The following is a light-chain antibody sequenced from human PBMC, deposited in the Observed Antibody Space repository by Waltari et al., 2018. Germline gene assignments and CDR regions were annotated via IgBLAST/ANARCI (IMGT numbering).Light chain of an antibody. CDR1: SNHFGGYKS. CDR3: SSYAGSNNVV. CDR2: EVS. J-gene: IGLJ2*01. V-gene: IGLV2-8*01. Sequence: QSALTQPPSASGTPAKSLTISCTGTSNHFGGYKSVSWYHKHPGKAPKLRIYEVSKRPSGFPDRFSGSKSGYTASLTVSGLQAEDEADYFCSSYAGSNNVVFGGGTKLTVL.